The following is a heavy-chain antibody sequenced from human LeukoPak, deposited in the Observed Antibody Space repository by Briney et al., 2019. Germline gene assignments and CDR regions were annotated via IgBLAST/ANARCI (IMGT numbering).Heavy chain of an antibody. CDR1: GYTFTSYA. CDR2: INAGNGNT. J-gene: IGHJ4*02. D-gene: IGHD7-27*01. Sequence: GASVKASCKASGYTFTSYAMHWVRQAPGQRLEWMGWINAGNGNTKYSQKFQGRVTITRDTSASTAYMELSSLRSEDTAVYYCARGSSLTGVLDYWGQGTLVTVSS. CDR3: ARGSSLTGVLDY. V-gene: IGHV1-3*01.